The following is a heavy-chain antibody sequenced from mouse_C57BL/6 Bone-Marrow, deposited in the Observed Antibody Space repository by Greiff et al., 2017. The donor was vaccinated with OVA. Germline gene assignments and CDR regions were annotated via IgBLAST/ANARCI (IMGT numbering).Heavy chain of an antibody. Sequence: DVQLVESGGGLVKPGGSLKLSCAASGFTFSSYTMSWVRQTPEKRLEWIATISGGGGNTYYPDSVKGRFTISRDNSQNTLYLQMSSLRSEDTALDYCARERLKDYDAWWYFDVWGTGTTVTVSS. CDR3: ARERLKDYDAWWYFDV. V-gene: IGHV5-9*01. CDR2: ISGGGGNT. J-gene: IGHJ1*03. D-gene: IGHD2-4*01. CDR1: GFTFSSYT.